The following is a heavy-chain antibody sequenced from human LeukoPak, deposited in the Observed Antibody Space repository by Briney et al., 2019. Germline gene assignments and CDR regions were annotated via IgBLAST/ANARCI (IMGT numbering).Heavy chain of an antibody. D-gene: IGHD2-15*01. Sequence: GGSLRLSCAASGFTFSSYSMNWVRQAPGKGLEWVSSISSSSSYIYYADSVKGRFTISRDNAKNSLYLQMNSLRAEDTAVYYCARGPFTPPYYYYYMDVWGKGTTVTVSS. V-gene: IGHV3-21*01. CDR1: GFTFSSYS. J-gene: IGHJ6*03. CDR3: ARGPFTPPYYYYYMDV. CDR2: ISSSSSYI.